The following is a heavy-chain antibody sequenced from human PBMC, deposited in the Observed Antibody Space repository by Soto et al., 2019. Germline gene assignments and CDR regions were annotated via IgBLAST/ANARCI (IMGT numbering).Heavy chain of an antibody. D-gene: IGHD2-15*01. CDR3: ARGPYCSGGSCYWGYYYYGMDV. CDR2: INHSGST. Sequence: SETLSLTCAVYGGSFSGYYWSWIRQPPXKGLEWIGEINHSGSTNYNPSLKSRVTISVDTSKNQFSLKLSSVTAADTAVYYCARGPYCSGGSCYWGYYYYGMDVWGQGT. J-gene: IGHJ6*02. V-gene: IGHV4-34*01. CDR1: GGSFSGYY.